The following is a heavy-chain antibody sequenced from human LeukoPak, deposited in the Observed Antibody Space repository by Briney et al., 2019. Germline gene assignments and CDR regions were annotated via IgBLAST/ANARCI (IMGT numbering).Heavy chain of an antibody. Sequence: GGSLRLSCAASGFTFSSYAMHWVRQAPGKGLEWVAVISYDGSNKYYADSVKDRFTISRDNSKNTLYLQMNSLRAEDTAVYYCARGDLVVVITIDYWGQGTLVTVSS. CDR1: GFTFSSYA. CDR3: ARGDLVVVITIDY. J-gene: IGHJ4*02. D-gene: IGHD3-22*01. CDR2: ISYDGSNK. V-gene: IGHV3-30-3*01.